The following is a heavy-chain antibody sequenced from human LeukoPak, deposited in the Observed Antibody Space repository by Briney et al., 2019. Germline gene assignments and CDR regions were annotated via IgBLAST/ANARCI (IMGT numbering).Heavy chain of an antibody. CDR2: ISSSSSYI. CDR1: GFNFSSYS. CDR3: ARARQATVDFDY. Sequence: GGSLRLSCAASGFNFSSYSMNWVRQAPGKGLEWVSSISSSSSYIYYADSVKGRFTISRDNAKNSLYLQMNSLRAEDTAVYYCARARQATVDFDYWGQGTLVTVSS. J-gene: IGHJ4*02. D-gene: IGHD4-23*01. V-gene: IGHV3-21*01.